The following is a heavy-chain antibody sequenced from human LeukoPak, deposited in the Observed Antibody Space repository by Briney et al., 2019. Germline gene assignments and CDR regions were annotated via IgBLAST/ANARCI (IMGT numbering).Heavy chain of an antibody. D-gene: IGHD1-26*01. CDR2: IYSSGST. V-gene: IGHV4-61*02. CDR3: ARAYSGSWLPSQFDY. J-gene: IGHJ4*02. Sequence: SETLSLTCIVSSGSISSESNFWNWIRQPAGKGLEWIGRIYSSGSTTYNPSLRSRVTILVDTSKNQFSLRLRSVTAADTAVYYCARAYSGSWLPSQFDYWSQGTLVTVSS. CDR1: SGSISSESNF.